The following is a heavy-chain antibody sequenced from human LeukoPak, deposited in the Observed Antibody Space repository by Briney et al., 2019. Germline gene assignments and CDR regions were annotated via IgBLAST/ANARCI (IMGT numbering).Heavy chain of an antibody. J-gene: IGHJ4*02. V-gene: IGHV3-23*01. CDR1: GFTFSSYA. CDR3: ARDGPYDILTGGYFDY. D-gene: IGHD3-9*01. CDR2: ISGSGGST. Sequence: GGSLRLSCAASGFTFSSYAMSWVRQAPGKGLEWVSAISGSGGSTYYADSVKGRFTISRDNSKNTLYLQMNSLRAEDTAVYYCARDGPYDILTGGYFDYWGQGTLVTVSS.